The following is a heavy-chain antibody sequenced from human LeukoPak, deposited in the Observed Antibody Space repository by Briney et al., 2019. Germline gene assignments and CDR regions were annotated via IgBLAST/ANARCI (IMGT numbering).Heavy chain of an antibody. CDR1: GGSISSGSYY. Sequence: PSETLSLTCTVSGGSISSGSYYWSWIRQPPGKGLEWIGYIYYSGSTNYNPSLKSRVTISVDTSKNQFSLKLSSVTAADTAVYYCARVPPYSSSWYGNYYGMDVWGQGTTVTVSS. V-gene: IGHV4-61*01. D-gene: IGHD6-13*01. CDR2: IYYSGST. CDR3: ARVPPYSSSWYGNYYGMDV. J-gene: IGHJ6*02.